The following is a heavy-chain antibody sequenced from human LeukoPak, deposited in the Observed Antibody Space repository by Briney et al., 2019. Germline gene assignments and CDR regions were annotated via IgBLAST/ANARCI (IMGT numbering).Heavy chain of an antibody. Sequence: ASVKVSCKASGYTFTSYAMNWVRQAPGQGLEWMGWINTNTGNPTYAQGFTGRFVFSLDTSVSTAYLQISSLKAEDTAVYYCARMYSSSFNGFWYFDLWGRGTLVTVSS. J-gene: IGHJ2*01. CDR2: INTNTGNP. D-gene: IGHD6-13*01. CDR3: ARMYSSSFNGFWYFDL. CDR1: GYTFTSYA. V-gene: IGHV7-4-1*02.